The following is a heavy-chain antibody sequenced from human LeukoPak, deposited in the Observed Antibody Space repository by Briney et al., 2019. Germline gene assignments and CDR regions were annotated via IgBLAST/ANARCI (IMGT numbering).Heavy chain of an antibody. Sequence: PSETLSLTCTVPGGSFSTSSYYWGWVRQPPGKGLEWIGSVYYSGTTYYNPSLKSRVTISIDTSENQFSLKLSSVTAADTAVYYCARLPGTNWMGEYYFDYWGQGTLVTVSS. D-gene: IGHD3-16*01. CDR2: VYYSGTT. CDR3: ARLPGTNWMGEYYFDY. CDR1: GGSFSTSSYY. J-gene: IGHJ4*02. V-gene: IGHV4-39*01.